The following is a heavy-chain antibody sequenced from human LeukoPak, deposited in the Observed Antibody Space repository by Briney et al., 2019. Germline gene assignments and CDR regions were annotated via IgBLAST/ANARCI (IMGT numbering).Heavy chain of an antibody. CDR2: IYYSGST. V-gene: IGHV4-59*01. D-gene: IGHD3-10*01. CDR1: GGSISSYY. CDR3: GCTDNNPSLKSRVTISVDTSNNQFSLKLSSLTAADTAEYYCARAVRDYSGYDRNWYFDL. J-gene: IGHJ2*01. Sequence: PSVTLSLTCTVSGGSISSYYWSWIRQPPGLGLEWIGYIYYSGSTNYNPSLKSRITISVDTSRNHFSLKLSSVTAADTAVYYSGCTDNNPSLKSRVTISVDTSNNQFSLKLSSLTAADTAEYYCARAVRDYSGYDRNWYFDLWGQGTLVTVSS.